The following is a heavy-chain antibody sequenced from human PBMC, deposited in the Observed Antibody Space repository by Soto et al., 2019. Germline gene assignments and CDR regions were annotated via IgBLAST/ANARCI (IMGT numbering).Heavy chain of an antibody. CDR2: IKQDGSEK. V-gene: IGHV3-7*03. J-gene: IGHJ6*02. Sequence: RLSCAASGFTFSTYWMNWVRQAPGKGLEWVAKIKQDGSEKHYVDSVKGRFTISRDNAKNSLYLQMNSLRAEDTAVYYCARGYYGMDVWGQGTTVTVSS. CDR1: GFTFSTYW. CDR3: ARGYYGMDV.